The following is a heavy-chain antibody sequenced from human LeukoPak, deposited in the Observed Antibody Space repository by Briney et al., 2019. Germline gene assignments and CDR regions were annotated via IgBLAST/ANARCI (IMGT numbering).Heavy chain of an antibody. D-gene: IGHD3-3*01. J-gene: IGHJ4*02. V-gene: IGHV4-59*08. Sequence: SGTLSLTCDVSGGSISSYYWSWIRQPPGKGLEWIGYIYYSGSTNYNPSLKSRVTISVDTSKNQFSLKLSSVTAADTAVYYCARHSDFWSGYTYYFDYWGQGTLVTVSS. CDR1: GGSISSYY. CDR3: ARHSDFWSGYTYYFDY. CDR2: IYYSGST.